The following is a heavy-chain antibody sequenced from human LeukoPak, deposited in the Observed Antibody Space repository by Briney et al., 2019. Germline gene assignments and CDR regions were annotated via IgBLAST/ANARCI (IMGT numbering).Heavy chain of an antibody. V-gene: IGHV3-66*04. CDR3: ARLSGGSGYYVP. CDR2: IYSGGST. CDR1: GFTVSSNY. J-gene: IGHJ5*02. Sequence: GGSLRLSCAASGFTVSSNYMSWVRQAPGKGLEWVSVIYSGGSTYYADSVRGRFTTSRDKSMNTLYLQMNRLRAEDTAVYYCARLSGGSGYYVPWGQGTLVTVSS. D-gene: IGHD3-22*01.